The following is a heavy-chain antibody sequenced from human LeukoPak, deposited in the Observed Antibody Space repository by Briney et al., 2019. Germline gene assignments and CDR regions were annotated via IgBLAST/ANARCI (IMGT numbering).Heavy chain of an antibody. V-gene: IGHV4-4*07. Sequence: SDTLSLTCTVSGGYIHTYYWAWIRQPAGKGLEWVGRANVGGHRDYNPSLKSRVSMSIDESANQFSLSLMSVTAADTAVYYCARDREHSYGSDFGHWGQGILGTVSA. CDR3: ARDREHSYGSDFGH. D-gene: IGHD5-18*01. J-gene: IGHJ4*02. CDR2: ANVGGHR. CDR1: GGYIHTYY.